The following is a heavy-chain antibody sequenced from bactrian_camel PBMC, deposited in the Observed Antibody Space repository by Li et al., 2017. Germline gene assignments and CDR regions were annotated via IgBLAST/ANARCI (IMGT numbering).Heavy chain of an antibody. D-gene: IGHD6*01. CDR2: INSGGGMT. J-gene: IGHJ6*01. Sequence: VQLVESGGGLVQPGGSLRLSCVVSGFTFSSYAMSWVRQAPGKGLEWVSAINSGGGMTYDADSVKGRFTISRDNAKNTLYLQLNSLKTEDTAMYYCAEVAEGVASVLSPVGYWGQGTQVTVS. V-gene: IGHV3S31*01. CDR3: AEVAEGVASVLSPVGY. CDR1: GFTFSSYA.